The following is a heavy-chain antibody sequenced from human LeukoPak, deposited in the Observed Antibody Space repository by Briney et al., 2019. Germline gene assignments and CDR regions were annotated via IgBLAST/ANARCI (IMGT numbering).Heavy chain of an antibody. CDR2: IYYTGST. Sequence: SETLSLTCAVSGVSITSNSYYWGWIRQPPGKGLEWIGSIYYTGSTYYNPSLKSRVTISVDTSKNQFSLKLSSVTAADTAVYYCARDRSSWSSPLFDYWGQGTLVTVSS. D-gene: IGHD6-13*01. V-gene: IGHV4-39*02. CDR1: GVSITSNSYY. J-gene: IGHJ4*02. CDR3: ARDRSSWSSPLFDY.